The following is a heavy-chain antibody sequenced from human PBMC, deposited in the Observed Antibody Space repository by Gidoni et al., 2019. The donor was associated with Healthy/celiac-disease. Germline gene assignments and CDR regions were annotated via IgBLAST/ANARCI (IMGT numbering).Heavy chain of an antibody. V-gene: IGHV3-53*04. J-gene: IGHJ4*02. CDR1: GFTVSSNY. CDR3: AREVSGYDSSGYYYFDY. CDR2: IYSGGST. D-gene: IGHD3-22*01. Sequence: EVQLVESGGGLVQPGGSLRLSCAASGFTVSSNYMSWVRQAPGKGLEWVSVIYSGGSTYYADSVKGRFTISRHNSKNTLYLQMNSLRAEDTAVYYCAREVSGYDSSGYYYFDYWGQGTLVTVSS.